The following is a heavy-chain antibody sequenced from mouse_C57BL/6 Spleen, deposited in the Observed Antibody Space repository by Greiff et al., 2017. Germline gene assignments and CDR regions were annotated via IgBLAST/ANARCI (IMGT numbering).Heavy chain of an antibody. J-gene: IGHJ1*03. CDR2: INPNTGGT. Sequence: EVQLQQSGPELVKPGASVKMSCKASGYTFTDYNMHWVKQSHGKSLEWIGYINPNTGGTSYNQKFKGKATLTVNKSSSTAYMELRSLTSEDSAVYYCARCELTGTNWYFDVWGTGTTVTVSS. CDR3: ARCELTGTNWYFDV. V-gene: IGHV1-22*01. D-gene: IGHD4-1*01. CDR1: GYTFTDYN.